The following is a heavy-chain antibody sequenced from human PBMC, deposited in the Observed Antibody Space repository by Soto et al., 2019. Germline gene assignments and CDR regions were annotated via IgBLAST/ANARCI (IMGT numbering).Heavy chain of an antibody. J-gene: IGHJ2*01. D-gene: IGHD4-17*01. CDR3: ARMVDGDPYSYFDL. CDR1: GNSFPNYW. V-gene: IGHV5-10-1*01. Sequence: XDSLKISCQCSGNSFPNYWINLVLQMPGKGLEWMGRIDPSDSNTNYSPSFQGHVTISADKSTYTTYLQWGSLKASDTAMYYCARMVDGDPYSYFDLWGRGTLVTVSS. CDR2: IDPSDSNT.